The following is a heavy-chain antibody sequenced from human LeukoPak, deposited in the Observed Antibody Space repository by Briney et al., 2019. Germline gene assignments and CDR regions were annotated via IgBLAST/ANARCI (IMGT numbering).Heavy chain of an antibody. CDR2: ISGSGGNT. D-gene: IGHD3-22*01. V-gene: IGHV3-23*01. J-gene: IGHJ4*02. CDR1: GFTFSSYW. Sequence: GGSLRLSCAASGFTFSSYWMHWVRQAPGKGLEWVSGISGSGGNTYYADSVKGRFTISRDKSKNTLYLQMNSLRADDTAVYYCATSSGPTNYFDYWGQGTLVTVSS. CDR3: ATSSGPTNYFDY.